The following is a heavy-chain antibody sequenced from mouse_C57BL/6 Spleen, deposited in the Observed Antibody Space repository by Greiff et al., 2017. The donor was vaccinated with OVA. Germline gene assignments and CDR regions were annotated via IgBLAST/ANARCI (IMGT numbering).Heavy chain of an antibody. Sequence: DVMLVESGGGLVKPGGSLKLSCAASGFTFSDYGMHWVRQAPEKGLEWVAYISSGSSTIYYAATVKGRFTISRDNAKNTLFLQMTSLRSEDTAMYYCARDSYLYSMDYWGQGTSVTVSS. CDR3: ARDSYLYSMDY. V-gene: IGHV5-17*01. J-gene: IGHJ4*01. CDR1: GFTFSDYG. CDR2: ISSGSSTI.